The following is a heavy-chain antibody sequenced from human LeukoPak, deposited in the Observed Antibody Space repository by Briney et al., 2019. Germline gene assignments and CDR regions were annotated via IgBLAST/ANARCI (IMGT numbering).Heavy chain of an antibody. V-gene: IGHV1-2*02. D-gene: IGHD6-13*01. CDR3: AGILAAAAAFDI. Sequence: ASVKASCKASGYTFTGYYMHWVRQAPGQGLEWMGWINPNSGGTNYAQKFQGRVTMTRDTSISTAYMELSRLRSDDTAVYYCAGILAAAAAFDIWGQGTMVTVSS. CDR2: INPNSGGT. CDR1: GYTFTGYY. J-gene: IGHJ3*02.